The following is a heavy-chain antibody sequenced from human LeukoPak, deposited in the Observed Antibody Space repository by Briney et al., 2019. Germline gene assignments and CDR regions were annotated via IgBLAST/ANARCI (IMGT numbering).Heavy chain of an antibody. J-gene: IGHJ5*02. CDR2: INHSGST. V-gene: IGHV4-34*01. CDR3: ARDHAPGNWFDP. Sequence: PSETLSLTCAVYGGSFSGYYWGWIRQPPGKGLEWIGEINHSGSTNYNPSLKSRVTISVDTSKNQFSLKLSSVTAADTAVYYCARDHAPGNWFDPWGQGTLVTVSS. CDR1: GGSFSGYY. D-gene: IGHD3-10*01.